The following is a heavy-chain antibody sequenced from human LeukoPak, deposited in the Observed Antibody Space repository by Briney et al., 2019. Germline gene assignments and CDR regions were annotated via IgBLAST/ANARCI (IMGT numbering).Heavy chain of an antibody. J-gene: IGHJ4*02. D-gene: IGHD1-7*01. V-gene: IGHV3-48*02. CDR1: GFTFTTYG. Sequence: PGGSLRLSCAASGFTFTTYGMNWVRQAPGKGLEWVSYLSGRSNSIYYAESVKGRFAISRDNAKNSLYLQMNSLRDEDTAVYYCARSNWNYDQYYFDYWGQGALVTVSS. CDR2: LSGRSNSI. CDR3: ARSNWNYDQYYFDY.